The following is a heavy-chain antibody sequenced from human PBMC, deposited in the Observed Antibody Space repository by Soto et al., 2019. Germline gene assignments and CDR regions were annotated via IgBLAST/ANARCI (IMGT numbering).Heavy chain of an antibody. V-gene: IGHV1-2*06. J-gene: IGHJ5*02. Sequence: ASVKVSCKASGYTFTGYYMHWVRQAPGQGLEWMGRINPNSGGTNYAQKFQGRVTMTRDTSISTAYMELSRLRSDDTAVYYCARRVNYYDSSGYKNWFDPWGQGTLVTVSS. D-gene: IGHD3-22*01. CDR2: INPNSGGT. CDR1: GYTFTGYY. CDR3: ARRVNYYDSSGYKNWFDP.